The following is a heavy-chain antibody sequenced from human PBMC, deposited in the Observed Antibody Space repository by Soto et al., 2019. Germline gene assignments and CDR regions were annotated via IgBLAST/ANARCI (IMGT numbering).Heavy chain of an antibody. CDR3: ARGEQYSGRIFDY. Sequence: QVQLQQSGPGLVKPSQTLSLTCAITGDSVSSNSAGWSWVRQSPSRGLGWLGRTYFRSKWYYEYAVSVRDRITINPDTSKNQYSLQLNSVTPEDTAVYFCARGEQYSGRIFDYWGQGTLVTVSS. D-gene: IGHD1-26*01. CDR1: GDSVSSNSAG. V-gene: IGHV6-1*01. CDR2: TYFRSKWYY. J-gene: IGHJ4*01.